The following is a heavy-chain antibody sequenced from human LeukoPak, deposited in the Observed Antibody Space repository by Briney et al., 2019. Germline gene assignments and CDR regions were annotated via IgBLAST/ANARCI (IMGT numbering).Heavy chain of an antibody. D-gene: IGHD2/OR15-2a*01. J-gene: IGHJ3*02. CDR1: GFSFSSYE. V-gene: IGHV3-48*03. CDR2: IGSSGSTV. Sequence: GSLRLSCEASGFSFSSYEMNWVRQAPGKGLEWVSYIGSSGSTVYYADSVKGRFTTSRDNAKNSLYLQMNSLRDEDTAVYYCARDTPLYADSPDAFDIWGQGTMVTVSS. CDR3: ARDTPLYADSPDAFDI.